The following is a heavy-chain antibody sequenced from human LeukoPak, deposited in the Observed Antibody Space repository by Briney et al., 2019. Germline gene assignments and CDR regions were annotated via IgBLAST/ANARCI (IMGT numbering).Heavy chain of an antibody. CDR2: VYTSGST. CDR1: GGSITSGSYY. J-gene: IGHJ5*02. D-gene: IGHD4-17*01. V-gene: IGHV4-61*02. Sequence: QSSETLSLTCTVSGGSITSGSYYWSWIRQPAGKGLEWIGRVYTSGSTDYNPSLKSRVTISVDTSKNQFSLKLSSVTAADTAVYYCARCGDLNWFDPWGQGTLVTVSS. CDR3: ARCGDLNWFDP.